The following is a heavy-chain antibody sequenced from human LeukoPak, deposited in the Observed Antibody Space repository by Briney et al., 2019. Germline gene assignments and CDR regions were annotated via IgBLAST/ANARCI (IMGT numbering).Heavy chain of an antibody. CDR1: GYRFTSYW. J-gene: IGHJ6*03. Sequence: GESLKISCKGSGYRFTSYWIGWVRQMPGKGLEWMGIIYPGDSATRYSPSFQGQVTISADKSITTAYLQWSSLKASDTAMYYCARRQVATIFGYYYMDVWGNGTAVTVSS. D-gene: IGHD5-12*01. CDR2: IYPGDSAT. V-gene: IGHV5-51*01. CDR3: ARRQVATIFGYYYMDV.